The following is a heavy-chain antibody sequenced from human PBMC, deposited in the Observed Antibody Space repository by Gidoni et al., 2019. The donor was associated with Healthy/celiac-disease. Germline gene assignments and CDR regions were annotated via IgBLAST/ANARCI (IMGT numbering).Heavy chain of an antibody. V-gene: IGHV3-23*04. D-gene: IGHD3-3*01. CDR2: ISGSGGST. Sequence: EVQLVESGGGLVQPGGSLRLSCAASGFTFSSYAMSWVRQAPGKGLEWVSAISGSGGSTYYADSVKGRFTISRDNSKNTLYLQMNSLRAEDTAVYYCAKDSPGLTFGVVITYFDYWGQGTLVTVSS. CDR3: AKDSPGLTFGVVITYFDY. CDR1: GFTFSSYA. J-gene: IGHJ4*02.